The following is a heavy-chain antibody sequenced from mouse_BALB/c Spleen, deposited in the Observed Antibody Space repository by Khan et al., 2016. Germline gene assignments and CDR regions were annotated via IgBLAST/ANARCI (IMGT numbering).Heavy chain of an antibody. J-gene: IGHJ2*01. CDR1: GYTFSSYW. V-gene: IGHV1-9*01. CDR2: LLPGSGST. CDR3: TRTDRRGYFDY. Sequence: QVQLQQSGAELMKPGASVKISCKATGYTFSSYWIEWVKQRPGHGLEWIGALLPGSGSTNYNEKFRGKATFTADTSSNTAYMQLSSLTSEESAVHYCTRTDRRGYFDYWGQGTTLTVSS.